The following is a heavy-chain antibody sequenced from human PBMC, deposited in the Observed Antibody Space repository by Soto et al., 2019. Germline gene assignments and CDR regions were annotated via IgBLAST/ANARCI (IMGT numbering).Heavy chain of an antibody. Sequence: EVQLVETGGGLIQPGGSLRLSCAASGFTVSNTYMTWVRQPPGKGLECVSVIYTAGGTNYADSVKGRFIISRDNSKNTLYLQMTSLRAEYTAVHYWARAVPVAKGGCDPWGQGTLVTVSS. CDR1: GFTVSNTY. V-gene: IGHV3-53*02. J-gene: IGHJ5*02. CDR2: IYTAGGT. CDR3: ARAVPVAKGGCDP. D-gene: IGHD2-2*01.